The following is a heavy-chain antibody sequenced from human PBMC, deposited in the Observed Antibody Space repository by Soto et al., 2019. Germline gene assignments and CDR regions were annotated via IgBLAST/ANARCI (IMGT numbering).Heavy chain of an antibody. CDR1: GYTFTIYA. V-gene: IGHV1-3*01. J-gene: IGHJ4*02. CDR2: INAGNGNT. CDR3: ARGWSSGYYYLGVSTGYDFDY. Sequence: ASVKVSCKASGYTFTIYAMHCVLQAPVRRREWMGWINAGNGNTKYSQKFQGRVTITRDTSASTAYMELSSLRSEDTAVYYCARGWSSGYYYLGVSTGYDFDYWGQGTLVTVSS. D-gene: IGHD3-22*01.